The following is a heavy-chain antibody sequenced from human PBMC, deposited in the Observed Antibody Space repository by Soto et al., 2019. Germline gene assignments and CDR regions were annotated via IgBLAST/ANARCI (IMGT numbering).Heavy chain of an antibody. CDR2: ISSSSTI. CDR3: ARERGSGWTFDY. J-gene: IGHJ4*02. V-gene: IGHV3-48*01. CDR1: GFTFSTYS. D-gene: IGHD6-19*01. Sequence: EVQLVGSGGDLVQPGGSLRLSCAASGFTFSTYSMNWVRQAPGKGLEWVSSISSSSTIYYADSVKGRFTISRDNVQNSLYLQMHSLRAEDTAVYYCARERGSGWTFDYWGQGTLVTVSS.